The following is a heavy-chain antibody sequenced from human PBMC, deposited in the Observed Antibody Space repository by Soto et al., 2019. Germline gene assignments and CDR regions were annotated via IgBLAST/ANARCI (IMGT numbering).Heavy chain of an antibody. J-gene: IGHJ6*02. D-gene: IGHD6-19*01. CDR2: IYYSGST. CDR1: GGSISSSSYY. V-gene: IGHV4-39*02. CDR3: ARDGGAGTIVAGSQDKYSYHGMDV. Sequence: SETLSLTCTVSGGSISSSSYYWGWIRQPPGKGLEWIGSIYYSGSTYYNPSLKSRVTISVDTSKNQFSLKLSSVTAADTAVYYCARDGGAGTIVAGSQDKYSYHGMDVWGQGTTVTVSS.